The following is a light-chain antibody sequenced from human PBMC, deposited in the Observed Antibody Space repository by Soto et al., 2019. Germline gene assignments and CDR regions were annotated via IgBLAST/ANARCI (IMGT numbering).Light chain of an antibody. J-gene: IGKJ4*01. CDR3: QQYNNWPLT. Sequence: EIVLTQSPGTLSLSPGERATLSCRASQSVSSSFLAWYQQKPGQAPRLLIYSASGRATGIPDRFSGSGSGTDFTLTISSLEPEDFAVYYCQQYNNWPLTFGGGTKVDIK. CDR1: QSVSSSF. V-gene: IGKV3-20*01. CDR2: SAS.